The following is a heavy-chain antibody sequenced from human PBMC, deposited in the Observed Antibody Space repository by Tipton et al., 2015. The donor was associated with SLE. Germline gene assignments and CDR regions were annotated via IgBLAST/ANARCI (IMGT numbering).Heavy chain of an antibody. Sequence: SLRLSCAASGFTVSSNYMSWVRQAPGEGLEWVSFIYSGGKTMYADSVKGRFTISRDNVKNTLYLQMNNLRPEDTAVYYCARSNRYWGQGTLVTVSS. V-gene: IGHV3-66*02. CDR1: GFTVSSNY. CDR3: ARSNRY. J-gene: IGHJ4*02. D-gene: IGHD2-15*01. CDR2: IYSGGKT.